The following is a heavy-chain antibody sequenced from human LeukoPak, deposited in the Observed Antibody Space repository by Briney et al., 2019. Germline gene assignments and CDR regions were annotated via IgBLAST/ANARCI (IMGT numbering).Heavy chain of an antibody. J-gene: IGHJ3*02. Sequence: GGSLRLSCAASGFTFNSYSMNWVRQTPGKGLEWIAFIRGRADTTYYAGSVQGRFTISRDNADDSVYLQMDSLRVEDTAVYYCARTYDYGVGPPGDAFDNWGQGTLVTVPS. CDR3: ARTYDYGVGPPGDAFDN. CDR2: IRGRADTT. CDR1: GFTFNSYS. V-gene: IGHV3-48*01. D-gene: IGHD3-3*01.